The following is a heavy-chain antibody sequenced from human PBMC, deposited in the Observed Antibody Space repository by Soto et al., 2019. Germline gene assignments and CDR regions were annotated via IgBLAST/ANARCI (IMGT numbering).Heavy chain of an antibody. J-gene: IGHJ4*02. CDR3: AKDFGGCGELLDY. CDR2: ISWNSGSI. Sequence: EVQLVESGGGLVQPGRSLRLSCAASGFTFDDYAMHWVRQAPGKGLEWVSGISWNSGSIAYADSVKGRFTISRDNARNSLFLQMNSLRAEDTALYYCAKDFGGCGELLDYWGQGTLVTVSS. CDR1: GFTFDDYA. D-gene: IGHD3-10*01. V-gene: IGHV3-9*01.